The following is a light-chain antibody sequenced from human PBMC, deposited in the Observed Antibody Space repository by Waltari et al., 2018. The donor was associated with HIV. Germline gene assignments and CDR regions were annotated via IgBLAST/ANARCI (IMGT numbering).Light chain of an antibody. CDR3: QTWGTGIVV. V-gene: IGLV4-69*01. CDR2: LSTNGSH. Sequence: QVVLTQSPSASASLGASVKLTCTLSSGHNNYAIAWHQQQPEKGPRYLMRLSTNGSHTKGDGIPDRFSGSSSGAERYLTISSLQSEDEADYYCQTWGTGIVVFGGGTKLTVL. J-gene: IGLJ2*01. CDR1: SGHNNYA.